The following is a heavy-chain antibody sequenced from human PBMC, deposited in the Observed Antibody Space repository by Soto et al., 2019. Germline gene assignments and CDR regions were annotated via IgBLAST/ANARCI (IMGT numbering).Heavy chain of an antibody. CDR2: FDPEDGET. V-gene: IGHV1-24*01. Sequence: AAVKLSCKVSGYTHTELSMHWVRQAPGKGLEWMGGFDPEDGETIYAQKFQGRVTMTEDTSTDTACMELSSLRSEDTAVYYCATDITMVRGAGYYYYMDVWGKGTTVTVSS. J-gene: IGHJ6*03. CDR3: ATDITMVRGAGYYYYMDV. D-gene: IGHD3-10*01. CDR1: GYTHTELS.